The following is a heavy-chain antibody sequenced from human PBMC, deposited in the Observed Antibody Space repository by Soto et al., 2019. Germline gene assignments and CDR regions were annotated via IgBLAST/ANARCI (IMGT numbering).Heavy chain of an antibody. D-gene: IGHD6-19*01. Sequence: QVQLVQSGAEVKKPGSSVKVSCKASGDTFSSYAITWVRQAPGQGLEWMGGVIPMFGTPNYAQKFQDRVTITADDSTNTDYVDLSSMRYDDTDVYYCEIIYRGGWGGDLGYCGQGALVTVSS. CDR3: EIIYRGGWGGDLGY. CDR1: GDTFSSYA. CDR2: VIPMFGTP. J-gene: IGHJ4*02. V-gene: IGHV1-69*12.